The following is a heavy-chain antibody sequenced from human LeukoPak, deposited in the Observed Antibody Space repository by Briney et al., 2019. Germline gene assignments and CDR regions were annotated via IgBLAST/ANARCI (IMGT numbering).Heavy chain of an antibody. CDR1: GYTFTSYD. V-gene: IGHV1-2*02. D-gene: IGHD5-18*01. Sequence: ASVKVSCKASGYTFTSYDINWVRQAPGQGLEWMGWINPNSGGTNYAQKFQGRVTMTRDTSISTAYMELSRLRSDDTAVYYCARAMVISNWFDPWGQGTLVTVSS. J-gene: IGHJ5*02. CDR2: INPNSGGT. CDR3: ARAMVISNWFDP.